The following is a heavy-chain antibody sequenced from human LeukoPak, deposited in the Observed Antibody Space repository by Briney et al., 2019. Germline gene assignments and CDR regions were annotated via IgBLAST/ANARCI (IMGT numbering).Heavy chain of an antibody. CDR1: GYTFTSYG. D-gene: IGHD3-10*01. J-gene: IGHJ4*02. V-gene: IGHV1-18*01. CDR2: ISACNGNT. Sequence: ASVKVSCKASGYTFTSYGISWVRQAPGQGLEWMVWISACNGNTNYAQKFQGRVTMTEDTSTDTAYMELSSLRSEDTAVYYCATVGELFQIDYWGQGTLVTVSS. CDR3: ATVGELFQIDY.